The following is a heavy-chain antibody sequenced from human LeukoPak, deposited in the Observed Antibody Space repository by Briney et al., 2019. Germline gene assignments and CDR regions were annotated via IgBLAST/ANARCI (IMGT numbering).Heavy chain of an antibody. Sequence: TGGSLRLSCAASGFTFRNYAMTWVRQAPGKGLEWVSGIRASGGGTYYADSVKGRFTISRDNSKNTLYLQMNSLKPEDTAVYYCATDSSSRIQLWTPLKYWGQGTLVTVSS. V-gene: IGHV3-23*01. CDR3: ATDSSSRIQLWTPLKY. CDR2: IRASGGGT. D-gene: IGHD5-18*01. CDR1: GFTFRNYA. J-gene: IGHJ4*02.